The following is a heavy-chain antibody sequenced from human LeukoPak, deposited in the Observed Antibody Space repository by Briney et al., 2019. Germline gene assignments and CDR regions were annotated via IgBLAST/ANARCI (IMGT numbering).Heavy chain of an antibody. J-gene: IGHJ5*02. CDR2: IYHSGST. V-gene: IGHV4-38-2*02. Sequence: SETLSLTCTVSGYSISSGYYWGWIRQPPGKGLEWIGSIYHSGSTYYNPSLKSRVTISVDTSKNQFSLKLSSVTAADTAVYYCAREEDYSNYWSWFDPWGQGTLVTVSS. D-gene: IGHD4-11*01. CDR1: GYSISSGYY. CDR3: AREEDYSNYWSWFDP.